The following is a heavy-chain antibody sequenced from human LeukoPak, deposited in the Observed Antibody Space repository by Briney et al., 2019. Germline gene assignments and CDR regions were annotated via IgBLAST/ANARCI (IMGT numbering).Heavy chain of an antibody. V-gene: IGHV4-39*01. CDR3: ASLPGYCSSTNCWGSDYYYYYMDV. CDR2: IYYSGST. J-gene: IGHJ6*03. CDR1: GGSISSSSYY. Sequence: PSETLSLTCTVSGGSISSSSYYWGWIRQPPGKGLEWIGSIYYSGSTYYNPSLKSRVTISVDTSKNQFSLKLSSVTAADTAVYYCASLPGYCSSTNCWGSDYYYYYMDVWGKGTTVTVSS. D-gene: IGHD2-2*01.